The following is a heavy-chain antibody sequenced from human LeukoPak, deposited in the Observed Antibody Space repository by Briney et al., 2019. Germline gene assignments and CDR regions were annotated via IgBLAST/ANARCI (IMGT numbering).Heavy chain of an antibody. J-gene: IGHJ6*01. V-gene: IGHV4-30-4*01. Sequence: TLCLSCAVSGGSLSSGVYYWSWIRQPPGEGLEWLVYIDYSRSTYSNPSLKSRVTISVDTSKSQFSLKLSSVTAADTAVYYCARVRSWVVVAATRNYYYYGMDVWGQGTTVTGSS. CDR1: GGSLSSGVYY. CDR2: IDYSRST. CDR3: ARVRSWVVVAATRNYYYYGMDV. D-gene: IGHD2-15*01.